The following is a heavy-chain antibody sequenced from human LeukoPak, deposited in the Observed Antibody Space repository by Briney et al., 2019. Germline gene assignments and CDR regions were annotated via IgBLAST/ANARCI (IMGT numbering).Heavy chain of an antibody. CDR2: IGTAGDT. CDR1: GFTFSSYG. D-gene: IGHD5-18*01. J-gene: IGHJ4*02. CDR3: ARELSRQGCSYGFDY. V-gene: IGHV3-13*04. Sequence: GGSLRLSCAASGFTFSSYGMHWVRQVTGKGLEWVAVIGTAGDTYYPGSVKGRFTISRENAKNSLYLQMNSLRVGDTAVYYCARELSRQGCSYGFDYWGQGILVTVSS.